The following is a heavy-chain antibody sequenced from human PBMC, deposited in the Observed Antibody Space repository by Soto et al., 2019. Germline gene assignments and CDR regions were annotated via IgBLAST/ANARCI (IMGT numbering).Heavy chain of an antibody. D-gene: IGHD2-15*01. Sequence: GSLRLSCAASRFTFSKSDMNWIRQPPGKGLEWIGSIYYSGSTYYNPSLKSRVTISVDTSKNQFSLKLSSVTAADTAVYYCAAVRSVYYYYYMDVWGKGTTVTVSS. CDR1: RFTFSKSD. CDR2: IYYSGST. V-gene: IGHV4-39*01. J-gene: IGHJ6*03. CDR3: AAVRSVYYYYYMDV.